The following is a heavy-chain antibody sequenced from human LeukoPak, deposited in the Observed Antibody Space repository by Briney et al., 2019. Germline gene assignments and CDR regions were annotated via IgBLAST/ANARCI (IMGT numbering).Heavy chain of an antibody. Sequence: GGSLRLSCAASGFTFSSYSMNWVRQAPGKGLEWVSSISSSSYIYYADSVKGRFTISRDNAKNSLYLQMNSLRAEDTAVYYCARVRVVGATTPDAFDIWGQGTMVTVSS. J-gene: IGHJ3*02. CDR1: GFTFSSYS. D-gene: IGHD1-26*01. CDR2: ISSSSYI. V-gene: IGHV3-21*01. CDR3: ARVRVVGATTPDAFDI.